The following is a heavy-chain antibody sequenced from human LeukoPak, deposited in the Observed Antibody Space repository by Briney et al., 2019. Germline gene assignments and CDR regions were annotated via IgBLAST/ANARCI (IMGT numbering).Heavy chain of an antibody. V-gene: IGHV3-74*01. D-gene: IGHD2-2*02. CDR1: GFTFSSYW. J-gene: IGHJ4*02. CDR2: INSDGSST. CDR3: ASHQYCSSTSCYTRVDY. Sequence: GGSLRLSCAASGFTFSSYWMHWVRQAPGKGLVWVSRINSDGSSTSYADSVKGRFTISRDNAKNTLYLQMNSLRAEDTAVYYSASHQYCSSTSCYTRVDYWGQGTLVTVSS.